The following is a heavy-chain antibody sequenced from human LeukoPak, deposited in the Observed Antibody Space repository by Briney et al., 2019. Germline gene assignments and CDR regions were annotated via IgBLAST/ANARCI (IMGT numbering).Heavy chain of an antibody. CDR3: ARRGDYVWGSYRMYYFDY. V-gene: IGHV5-10-1*01. J-gene: IGHJ4*02. CDR1: GYGFTSYW. D-gene: IGHD3-16*02. CDR2: IDPSDSYT. Sequence: GESLRISCKGSGYGFTSYWISWVRQMPGKGLEWMGRIDPSDSYTNYSPSFQGHVTISADRSISTAYLQWSSLKASDTAMYYCARRGDYVWGSYRMYYFDYWSQGTLVTVSS.